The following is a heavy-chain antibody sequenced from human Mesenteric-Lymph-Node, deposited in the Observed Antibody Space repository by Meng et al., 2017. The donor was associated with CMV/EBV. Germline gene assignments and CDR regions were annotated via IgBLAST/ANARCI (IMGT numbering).Heavy chain of an antibody. CDR1: GGSISSSSYY. J-gene: IGHJ3*02. D-gene: IGHD2-8*01. CDR2: IYYSGST. CDR3: ARYVMVYAIGNDAFDI. Sequence: GSLRLSCTVSGGSISSSSYYWGWIRQPPGKGLEWIGSIYYSGSTYYNPSLKSRVTISVDTSKNQFSLKLSSVTAEDTAVYYCARYVMVYAIGNDAFDIWGQGTMVTVSS. V-gene: IGHV4-39*07.